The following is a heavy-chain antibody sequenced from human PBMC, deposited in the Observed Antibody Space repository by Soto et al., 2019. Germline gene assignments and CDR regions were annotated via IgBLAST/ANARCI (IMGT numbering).Heavy chain of an antibody. Sequence: EVQLVESGGGLVQPGGSLKLSCAASGFTFSGSAMHWVRQASGKGLEWVGRIRSKGNNYATAYGASLKGRFTISRDDSNNTAYLQMNSLNTEDTAMYYCSRQASDFWSGKPQYYMDVWGKGTTVTVSS. CDR3: SRQASDFWSGKPQYYMDV. V-gene: IGHV3-73*01. J-gene: IGHJ6*03. CDR1: GFTFSGSA. CDR2: IRSKGNNYAT. D-gene: IGHD3-3*01.